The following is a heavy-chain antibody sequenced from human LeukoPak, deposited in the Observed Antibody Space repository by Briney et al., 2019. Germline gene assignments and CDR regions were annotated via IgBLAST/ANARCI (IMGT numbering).Heavy chain of an antibody. D-gene: IGHD6-13*01. CDR2: IYYSGST. J-gene: IGHJ3*02. CDR1: GGSISSSSYY. Sequence: SETLSLTCTVSGGSISSSSYYWGWIRQPPGKGLEWIGSIYYSGSTYYNPSLKSRVTISVDTSKNQFSLKLSSVTAADTAVYYCARHGDGYSSKHRAFDIWGQGTMVTVSS. V-gene: IGHV4-39*01. CDR3: ARHGDGYSSKHRAFDI.